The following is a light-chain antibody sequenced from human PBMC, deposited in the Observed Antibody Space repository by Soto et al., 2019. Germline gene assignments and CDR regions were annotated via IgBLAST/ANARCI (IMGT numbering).Light chain of an antibody. CDR3: QQYHRYSWT. J-gene: IGKJ1*01. CDR1: QSISSS. CDR2: DAS. V-gene: IGKV1-5*01. Sequence: DIQMTQSPSTLSASVGDRVSIACRASQSISSSLAWYQQKPGKAPKLLIYDASSLESGVQSTCSGSGSGTEFTLSINSLQPQDFATYYCQQYHRYSWTSGQGTKVEIK.